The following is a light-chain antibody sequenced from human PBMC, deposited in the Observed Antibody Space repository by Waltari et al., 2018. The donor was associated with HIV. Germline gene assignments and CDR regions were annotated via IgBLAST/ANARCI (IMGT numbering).Light chain of an antibody. V-gene: IGKV4-1*01. CDR1: QSILDTQHNHDY. Sequence: DIVVTQSPDSLAVSLGEGDTMKCMSSQSILDTQHNHDYLAWSQQRSGQPPKLLTSLTSRRASGVPDRFTGSGSETNFALTISRLGAEDVAVYFCQQYHSTPYTFGQGTKLEIK. J-gene: IGKJ2*01. CDR3: QQYHSTPYT. CDR2: LTS.